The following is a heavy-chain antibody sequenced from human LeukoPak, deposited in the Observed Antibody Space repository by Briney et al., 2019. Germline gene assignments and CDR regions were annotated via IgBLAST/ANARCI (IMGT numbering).Heavy chain of an antibody. V-gene: IGHV4-39*01. CDR2: IYYSGST. J-gene: IGHJ6*03. CDR3: ARRALTVTRGITQLASYYYYYMDV. Sequence: PSETLSLTCTVSGGSISSSSYYWGWIRQPPGKGLEWIGSIYYSGSTYYNPSLKSRVTISVDTSKNQFSLKLSSVTAADTAVYYCARRALTVTRGITQLASYYYYYMDVWGKGTTVTISS. D-gene: IGHD3-10*01. CDR1: GGSISSSSYY.